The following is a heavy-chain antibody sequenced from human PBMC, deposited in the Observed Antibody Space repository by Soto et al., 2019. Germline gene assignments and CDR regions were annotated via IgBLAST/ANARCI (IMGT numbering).Heavy chain of an antibody. CDR2: IIPVTETP. Sequence: QVQLVQSGAEVKKPGSSVRVSCKVSGGTFISHAINWLRQAPGQGLEWMGVIIPVTETPNNAEKFQGRVTITADKATTTVYMELRSLTFVDTGVYFCARGNKGPGHYGPGSQGWYGPWGQGTMVTVSS. D-gene: IGHD3-10*01. CDR1: GGTFISHA. J-gene: IGHJ5*02. V-gene: IGHV1-69*06. CDR3: ARGNKGPGHYGPGSQGWYGP.